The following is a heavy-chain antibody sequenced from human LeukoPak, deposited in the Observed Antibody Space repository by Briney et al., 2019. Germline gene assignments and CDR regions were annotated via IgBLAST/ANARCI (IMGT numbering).Heavy chain of an antibody. V-gene: IGHV1-69*13. D-gene: IGHD3-22*01. CDR1: GYTFTGYY. J-gene: IGHJ6*02. Sequence: SVKVSCKASGYTFTGYYMHWVRQAPGQGLEWMGGIIPIFGTANYAQKFQGRVTITADESTSTAYMELSSLRSEDTAVYYCARDDDRYYYDSSGYRVDVWGQGTTVTVSS. CDR3: ARDDDRYYYDSSGYRVDV. CDR2: IIPIFGTA.